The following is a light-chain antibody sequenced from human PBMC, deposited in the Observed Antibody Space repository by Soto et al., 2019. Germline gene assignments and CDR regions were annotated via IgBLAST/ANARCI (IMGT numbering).Light chain of an antibody. J-gene: IGKJ4*01. V-gene: IGKV3-11*01. CDR3: QQRNNWPPT. Sequence: EIVLTQSPATLFLSPGERATLSCRASQSVGDDLLWYHQRRGQAPRLLIYSASNRATGIPPRFTGSGSGTDFTLTSSSLETEDFAVYYCQQRNNWPPTFGGGTRVEMK. CDR1: QSVGDD. CDR2: SAS.